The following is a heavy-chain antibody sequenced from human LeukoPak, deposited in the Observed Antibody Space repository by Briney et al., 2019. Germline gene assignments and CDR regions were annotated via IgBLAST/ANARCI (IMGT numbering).Heavy chain of an antibody. CDR2: ISGIGGST. D-gene: IGHD2-15*01. CDR3: AKGGCSGGSCYYPYYFDY. CDR1: GFTFSSYA. Sequence: GGSLRLSCAASGFTFSSYAMSWVRQAPGKGREWVSAISGIGGSTYYADSVKCRFTISRDNSKNTLYLQMNSLRAEDTAVYYCAKGGCSGGSCYYPYYFDYWGQGTLVTVSS. V-gene: IGHV3-23*01. J-gene: IGHJ4*02.